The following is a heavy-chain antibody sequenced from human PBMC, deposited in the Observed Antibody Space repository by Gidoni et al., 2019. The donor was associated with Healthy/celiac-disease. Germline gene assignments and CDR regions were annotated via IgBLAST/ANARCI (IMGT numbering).Heavy chain of an antibody. J-gene: IGHJ4*02. V-gene: IGHV4-34*01. D-gene: IGHD1-26*01. Sequence: QVQLQQWGAGLLKPSETLSLTCAVYGGSFSGYYWSWIRQPPGKGLEWIGEINHSGSTNYNPSLKSRVTISVDTSKNQFSLKLSSVTAADTAVYYCAGGVGAPPFDYWGQGTLVTVSS. CDR1: GGSFSGYY. CDR2: INHSGST. CDR3: AGGVGAPPFDY.